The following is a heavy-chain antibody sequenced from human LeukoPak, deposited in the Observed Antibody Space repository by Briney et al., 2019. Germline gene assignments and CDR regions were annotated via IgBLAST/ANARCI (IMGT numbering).Heavy chain of an antibody. CDR3: ARVATDTTRWFDP. D-gene: IGHD1-7*01. J-gene: IGHJ5*02. Sequence: GGSLRLSCEASGFNFNTYSMAWVRQAPGKGLEWVSIISRASESIFHADSVKGRFTISRDNAKNSLYLQMYGLRAEDTAAYYCARVATDTTRWFDPWGQGTLVTVSS. V-gene: IGHV3-21*01. CDR2: ISRASESI. CDR1: GFNFNTYS.